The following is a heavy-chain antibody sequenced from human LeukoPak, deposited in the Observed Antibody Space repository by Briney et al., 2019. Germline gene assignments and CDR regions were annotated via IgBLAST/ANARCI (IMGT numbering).Heavy chain of an antibody. D-gene: IGHD6-13*01. CDR3: AKAAAGNSHDY. J-gene: IGHJ4*02. V-gene: IGHV3-23*01. CDR2: ITGNGATT. Sequence: GGSLRLSCAASGFSFSNYGMNWVRQAPGKGLEWVSGITGNGATTYYADSVKGRFTISRDNSRNTVYLQMNSLRAEDTAVYYCAKAAAGNSHDYWGQGTLVTVSS. CDR1: GFSFSNYG.